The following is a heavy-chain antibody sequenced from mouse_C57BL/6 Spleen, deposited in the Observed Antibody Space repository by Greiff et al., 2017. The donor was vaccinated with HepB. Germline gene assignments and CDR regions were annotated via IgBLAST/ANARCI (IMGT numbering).Heavy chain of an antibody. CDR3: ARRRETTRTLYFDY. Sequence: EVQLQQSGPELVKPGASVKIPCKASGYTFTDYNMDWVKQSHGKSLEWIGDINPNNGGTIYNQKFKGKATLTVDKSSSTAYMELRSLTSEDTAVYYCARRRETTRTLYFDYWGQGTTLTVSS. J-gene: IGHJ2*01. CDR1: GYTFTDYN. CDR2: INPNNGGT. D-gene: IGHD2-1*01. V-gene: IGHV1-18*01.